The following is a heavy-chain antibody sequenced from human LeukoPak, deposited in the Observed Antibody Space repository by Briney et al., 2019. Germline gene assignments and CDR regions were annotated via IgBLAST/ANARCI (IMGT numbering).Heavy chain of an antibody. CDR3: AKGYYYHSSGYQYLDY. J-gene: IGHJ4*02. CDR2: ISGSGDST. Sequence: PGGSLRLSCAASGFTFSSFAVSWVRQAPGKGLEWVSAISGSGDSTHYADSVKGRFTISRDNSKNTLYLQMNSLRAEDTAVYYCAKGYYYHSSGYQYLDYWGQGTLVTVSS. V-gene: IGHV3-23*01. CDR1: GFTFSSFA. D-gene: IGHD3-22*01.